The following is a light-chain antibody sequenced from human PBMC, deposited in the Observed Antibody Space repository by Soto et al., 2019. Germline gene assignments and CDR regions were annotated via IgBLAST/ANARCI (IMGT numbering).Light chain of an antibody. V-gene: IGKV3-20*01. J-gene: IGKJ2*01. Sequence: EIVLTQSPGTLSLSPGERATLSCRASQSVSSIYLAWYQQKPGQAPRLLIYGASSRATGIPDRLSGSGSGTDFTLTISRLEPEEFAVYYCQQYGSSPYTFGQGTKREIK. CDR2: GAS. CDR1: QSVSSIY. CDR3: QQYGSSPYT.